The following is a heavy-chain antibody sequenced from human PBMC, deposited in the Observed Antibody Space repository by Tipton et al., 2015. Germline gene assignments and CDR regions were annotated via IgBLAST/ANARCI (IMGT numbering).Heavy chain of an antibody. J-gene: IGHJ4*02. D-gene: IGHD1-1*01. V-gene: IGHV3-11*01. CDR3: AKQFLDAD. CDR1: GFTFSDHY. CDR2: ISNSGRNI. Sequence: SLRLSCVASGFTFSDHYMTWIRQAPGKGLEWISYISNSGRNIYYADSVKGRFTVSRDNTEKSVSLQMDSLRAEDTAVYYCAKQFLDADWGQGTLVTVSP.